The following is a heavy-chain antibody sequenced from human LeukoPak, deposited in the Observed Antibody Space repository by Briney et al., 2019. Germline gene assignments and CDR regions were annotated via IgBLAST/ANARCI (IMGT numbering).Heavy chain of an antibody. CDR2: IDYSGTT. CDR3: ARDYKYYGSGSNYYYGMDV. D-gene: IGHD3-10*01. Sequence: SETLSLTCTVSGGSISSYYWSWIRQPQGPGLEGKGYIDYSGTTNYNPSLKSRVTISVDTSKNQFSLKLSSVTAADTAVYYCARDYKYYGSGSNYYYGMDVWGQGTTVTVSS. J-gene: IGHJ6*02. CDR1: GGSISSYY. V-gene: IGHV4-59*01.